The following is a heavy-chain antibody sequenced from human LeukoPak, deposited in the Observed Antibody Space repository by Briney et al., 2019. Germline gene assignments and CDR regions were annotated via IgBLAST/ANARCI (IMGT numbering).Heavy chain of an antibody. D-gene: IGHD2-2*01. J-gene: IGHJ5*02. CDR3: ARDIVVVPAAFNWFDP. Sequence: LSLACTVSGGSISSGSYYWSWIRQPAGKGLEWIGRIYTSGSTNYNPSLKSRVTISVDTSKNQFSLKLSSVTAADTAVYYCARDIVVVPAAFNWFDPWGQGTLVTVSS. V-gene: IGHV4-61*02. CDR2: IYTSGST. CDR1: GGSISSGSYY.